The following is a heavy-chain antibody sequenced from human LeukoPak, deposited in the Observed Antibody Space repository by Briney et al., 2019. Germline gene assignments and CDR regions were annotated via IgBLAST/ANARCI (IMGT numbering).Heavy chain of an antibody. CDR2: IYYRGST. CDR1: GGSITGYY. V-gene: IGHV4-59*08. J-gene: IGHJ4*02. CDR3: ARHDSALYYFDY. Sequence: SDTLSLTCTVSGGSITGYYWSWLRQPPGKGLEWIGYIYYRGSTNYNPSLKSRVIMSVDTSKNQFSLNLTSVTAADTAVYYCARHDSALYYFDYWGRGTLVTVSS. D-gene: IGHD3-22*01.